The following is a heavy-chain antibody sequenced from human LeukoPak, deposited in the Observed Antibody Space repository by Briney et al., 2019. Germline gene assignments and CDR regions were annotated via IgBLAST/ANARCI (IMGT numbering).Heavy chain of an antibody. CDR3: ARMPLSSGYDYYYYGMDV. CDR2: IKPDGSGR. J-gene: IGHJ6*02. Sequence: PGGSLRLSCAASGFSFRSYWMSWVRQAPGKGLEWVANIKPDGSGRDYVDSLKGRFTISRDNGKNLVSLQMNSLTAGDTAVYYCARMPLSSGYDYYYYGMDVWGQGTTVTVSS. D-gene: IGHD5-12*01. CDR1: GFSFRSYW. V-gene: IGHV3-7*01.